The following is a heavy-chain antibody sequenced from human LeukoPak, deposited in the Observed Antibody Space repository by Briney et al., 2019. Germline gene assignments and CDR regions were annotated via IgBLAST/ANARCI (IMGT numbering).Heavy chain of an antibody. D-gene: IGHD6-19*01. J-gene: IGHJ4*02. CDR2: IKSKTDGGTT. V-gene: IGHV3-15*01. CDR3: TAQWLVGPTYYFDY. Sequence: GGSLRLSCAASGFTFSNAWMSWVRQAPGKGLEWVGRIKSKTDGGTTDCAAPVKGRFTISRDDSKNTLYLQMNSLKTEDTAVYYCTAQWLVGPTYYFDYWGQGTLVTVSS. CDR1: GFTFSNAW.